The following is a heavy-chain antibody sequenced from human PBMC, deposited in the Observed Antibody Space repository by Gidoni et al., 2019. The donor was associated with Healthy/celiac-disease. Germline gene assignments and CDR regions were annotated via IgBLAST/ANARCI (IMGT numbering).Heavy chain of an antibody. CDR2: INHSGST. CDR3: ARGLLRGAFDI. CDR1: GGSFSGYY. V-gene: IGHV4-34*01. J-gene: IGHJ3*02. Sequence: QVQLQQWGAGLLKPSETLSLTCAVYGGSFSGYYWSWIRQPPGKGLEWIGEINHSGSTNYNPSLKSRVTISVDTSKNQFSLKLSSVTAADTAVYYCARGLLRGAFDIWGQGTMVTVSS.